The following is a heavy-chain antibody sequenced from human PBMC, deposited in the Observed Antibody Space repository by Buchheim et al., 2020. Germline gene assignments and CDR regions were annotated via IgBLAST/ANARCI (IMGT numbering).Heavy chain of an antibody. CDR3: ARERYYGSGSPFDY. CDR2: IREEGGGK. CDR1: GFTFSPYW. V-gene: IGHV3-7*03. D-gene: IGHD3-10*01. Sequence: EVQLVESGGGLVQPGGSLRLSCAASGFTFSPYWMSWVRQAPGKGLEWGANIREEGGGKYNVGSVKGRFTISRDNAKTSLYLQMNSLRAEDTAVYYCARERYYGSGSPFDYWGQGTL. J-gene: IGHJ4*02.